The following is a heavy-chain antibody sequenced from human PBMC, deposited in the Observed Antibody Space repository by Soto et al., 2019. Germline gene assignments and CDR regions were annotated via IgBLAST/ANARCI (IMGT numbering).Heavy chain of an antibody. J-gene: IGHJ1*01. V-gene: IGHV4-59*01. CDR1: GGSISTYY. CDR2: TDNNGRT. Sequence: SDTLSLTCTVSGGSISTYYWSWIRQVPGKGLEWIGHTDNNGRTNYIYSPSRNSRLTIAVDTRKNQFSLTLRFVTAADGAVYFCARAEENTYGALLGDWGQGILVPVAS. D-gene: IGHD2-8*01. CDR3: ARAEENTYGALLGD.